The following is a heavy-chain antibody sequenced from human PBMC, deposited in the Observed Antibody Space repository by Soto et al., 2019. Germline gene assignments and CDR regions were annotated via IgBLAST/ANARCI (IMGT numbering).Heavy chain of an antibody. Sequence: GGSLRLSCAASGFSFSTYPMTWVRQAPGKRLEGVSSISGSGVDTYYIDSVKGRFTISRDNSKNTVYLQMNSLRAEDTAVYYCAKILTRVTTYSSGMDVWGQRTTVAVSS. CDR1: GFSFSTYP. CDR2: ISGSGVDT. D-gene: IGHD2-15*01. CDR3: AKILTRVTTYSSGMDV. J-gene: IGHJ6*02. V-gene: IGHV3-23*01.